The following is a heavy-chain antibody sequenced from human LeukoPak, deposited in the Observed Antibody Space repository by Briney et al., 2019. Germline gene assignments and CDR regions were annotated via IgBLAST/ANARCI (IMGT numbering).Heavy chain of an antibody. CDR1: GYTFISYA. V-gene: IGHV7-4-1*02. D-gene: IGHD1-14*01. CDR3: ASQEEAVWPEPLDY. CDR2: INTNTGNP. Sequence: ASVKVSCKASGYTFISYAMNWVRQAPGQGLEWMGWINTNTGNPTYAQGFTGRFVFSLDTSVNTAYLQISSLKAEDTAVYYCASQEEAVWPEPLDYWGQGTLVTVSS. J-gene: IGHJ4*02.